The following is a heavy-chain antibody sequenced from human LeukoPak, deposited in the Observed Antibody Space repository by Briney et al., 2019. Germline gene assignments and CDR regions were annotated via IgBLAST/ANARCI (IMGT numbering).Heavy chain of an antibody. CDR2: IYYSGNA. V-gene: IGHV4-39*07. J-gene: IGHJ4*02. Sequence: SETLSLTCIVCGGSISGSSYYWGWIRQPPGKGLEWIGRIYYSGNACYNPSFESRVTISVDTSKNQSSLKLSSVTAADTAVYYCARVGDGSGSYYTPLYYFDYWGQGTLVTVSS. CDR1: GGSISGSSYY. D-gene: IGHD3-10*01. CDR3: ARVGDGSGSYYTPLYYFDY.